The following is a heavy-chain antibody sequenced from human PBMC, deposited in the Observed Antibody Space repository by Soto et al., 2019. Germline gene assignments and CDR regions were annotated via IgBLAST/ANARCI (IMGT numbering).Heavy chain of an antibody. CDR2: ISSSSSYI. D-gene: IGHD3-22*01. J-gene: IGHJ4*02. Sequence: PGGPLRLSCAASGFTFSSYSMNWVRQAPGKGLEWVSSISSSSSYIYYADSVKGRFTISRDNAKNSLYLQMNSLRAEDTAVYYCASPIYYYDSSGYYNWGQGTLVTVSS. CDR1: GFTFSSYS. V-gene: IGHV3-21*01. CDR3: ASPIYYYDSSGYYN.